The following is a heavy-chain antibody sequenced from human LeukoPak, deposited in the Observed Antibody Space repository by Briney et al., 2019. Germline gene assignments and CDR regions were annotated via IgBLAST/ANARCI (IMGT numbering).Heavy chain of an antibody. CDR1: GFTFDDYA. CDR3: AKDLGSGAAAGTATYYYYYGMDV. J-gene: IGHJ6*02. CDR2: ISWNSGSI. D-gene: IGHD6-13*01. V-gene: IGHV3-9*01. Sequence: GGSLRLSCAASGFTFDDYAMHWVRQAPGKGLEWVSGISWNSGSIGYADSVKGRFTISRDNAKNSLYLQMNSLRAEDTALYYCAKDLGSGAAAGTATYYYYYGMDVWGQGTTVTVSS.